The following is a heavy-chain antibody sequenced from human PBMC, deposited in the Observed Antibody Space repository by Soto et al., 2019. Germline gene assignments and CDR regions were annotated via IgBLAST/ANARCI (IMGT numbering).Heavy chain of an antibody. CDR3: ARHRTLYCSSASCSSYYFTY. CDR1: GGSISSSSYY. Sequence: SETLSLTCTVSGGSISSSSYYWGWIRQPPGKGLEWIGSIYYSGTTYFNPFLKSRVTISVDTSKNQFSLKLSSVTAADTAVYYCARHRTLYCSSASCSSYYFTYWGQGTLLTVSS. CDR2: IYYSGTT. J-gene: IGHJ4*02. D-gene: IGHD2-2*01. V-gene: IGHV4-39*01.